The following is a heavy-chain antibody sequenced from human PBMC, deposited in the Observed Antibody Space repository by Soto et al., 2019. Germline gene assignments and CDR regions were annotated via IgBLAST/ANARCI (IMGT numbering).Heavy chain of an antibody. CDR3: AKGGDYGSGLFDP. CDR2: ISGSGGST. D-gene: IGHD3-10*01. V-gene: IGHV3-23*01. CDR1: GFTFSSYA. J-gene: IGHJ5*02. Sequence: EVHLLESGGGLVQPGGSLRLSCAASGFTFSSYAMSWVRQAPGKGLEWVSAISGSGGSTYYADSVKGRFTISRDNSKNSLYLQMNSLRAEDTAVYYCAKGGDYGSGLFDPWGQGTLVTVSS.